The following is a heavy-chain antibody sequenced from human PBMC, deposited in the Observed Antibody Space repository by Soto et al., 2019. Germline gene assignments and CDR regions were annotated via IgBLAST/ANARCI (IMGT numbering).Heavy chain of an antibody. CDR1: GYTFTGYY. J-gene: IGHJ5*02. V-gene: IGHV1-2*04. CDR3: ARGRFGELSTNWFDP. D-gene: IGHD3-10*01. Sequence: ASVKVSCKASGYTFTGYYMHWVRQAPGQGLERMGWINPNSGGTNYAQKFQGWVTMTRDTSISTAYMELSRLRSDDTAVYYCARGRFGELSTNWFDPWGQGTLVTVSS. CDR2: INPNSGGT.